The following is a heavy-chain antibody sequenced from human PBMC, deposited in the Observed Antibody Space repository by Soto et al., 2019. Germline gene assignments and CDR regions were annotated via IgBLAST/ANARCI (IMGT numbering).Heavy chain of an antibody. CDR2: IIPVVSMA. J-gene: IGHJ4*02. CDR3: VGQMLEPRDA. Sequence: QVRLVQSGAEVREPGSSVRVSCKASGGRLDSLTISWVRHAPGQGLEWMGRIIPVVSMASSAEKFQDRMTMDADKSTNTISVEVANRRSEATARSYCVGQMLEPRDAWGQGTPMIVSS. CDR1: GGRLDSLT. V-gene: IGHV1-69*02. D-gene: IGHD1-1*01.